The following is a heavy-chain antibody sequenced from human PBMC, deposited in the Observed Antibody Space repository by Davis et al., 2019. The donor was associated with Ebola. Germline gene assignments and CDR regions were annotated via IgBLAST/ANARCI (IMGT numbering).Heavy chain of an antibody. D-gene: IGHD1-14*01. Sequence: GESLKISCTTSGFTFSHSWMSWVRQAPGKGLEWVASIKEDGSEKNYVDSVKGRFTISRDNAENSLYLQMNSLRAEDTAVYYCARYKRLDYWGQGTLVTVSS. CDR2: IKEDGSEK. CDR1: GFTFSHSW. J-gene: IGHJ4*02. V-gene: IGHV3-7*01. CDR3: ARYKRLDY.